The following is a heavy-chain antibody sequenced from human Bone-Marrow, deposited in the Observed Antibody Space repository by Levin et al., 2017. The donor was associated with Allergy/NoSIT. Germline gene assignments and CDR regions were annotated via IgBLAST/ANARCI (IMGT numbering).Heavy chain of an antibody. V-gene: IGHV1-2*04. CDR3: ARESYTPDKHSWAYFDY. Sequence: ASVKVSCKASGYTFTGYYMHWVRQAPGQGLEWMGWINPNSGGTNYAQKFQGWVTMTRDTSISTAYMELSRLRSDDTAVYYCARESYTPDKHSWAYFDYWGQGTLVTVSS. D-gene: IGHD1-26*01. CDR2: INPNSGGT. J-gene: IGHJ4*02. CDR1: GYTFTGYY.